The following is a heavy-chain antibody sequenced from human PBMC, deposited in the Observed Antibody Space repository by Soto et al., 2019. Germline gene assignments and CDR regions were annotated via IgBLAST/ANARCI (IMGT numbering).Heavy chain of an antibody. V-gene: IGHV4-61*01. CDR1: GGSVSSGSYY. CDR2: IYYSGST. CDR3: AREYRRGYCSGGSCWNWFDP. Sequence: PSETLSLTCTVSGGSVSSGSYYWSWIRQPPGKGLEWIGYIYYSGSTNYNPSLKSRVTISVDTSKNQFSLKLSSVTAADTAVYYCAREYRRGYCSGGSCWNWFDPWGQGTLVTVSS. D-gene: IGHD2-15*01. J-gene: IGHJ5*02.